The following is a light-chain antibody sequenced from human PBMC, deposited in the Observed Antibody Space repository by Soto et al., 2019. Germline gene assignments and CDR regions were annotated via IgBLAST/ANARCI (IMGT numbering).Light chain of an antibody. CDR3: HQYGSSPRT. V-gene: IGKV3-20*01. CDR2: GAS. J-gene: IGKJ2*02. CDR1: QSVTGSF. Sequence: EIVLTQSPGTLFLSPGERVTLSCRASQSVTGSFLAWYQQKPGQAPRLLIYGASSRATGIPDRFSGSGSGTGFTLTISRLEPEDFAVYYCHQYGSSPRTFGQGTKLEIK.